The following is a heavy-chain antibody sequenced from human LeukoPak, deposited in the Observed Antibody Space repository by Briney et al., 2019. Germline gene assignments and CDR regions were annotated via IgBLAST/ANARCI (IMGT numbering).Heavy chain of an antibody. CDR2: ISSRSDYI. J-gene: IGHJ4*02. D-gene: IGHD4-17*01. Sequence: PGGSLRLSCAASGFTFSSYTMNWVRQTPEKGLEWVSAISSRSDYIYYADSVKGRFTISRDNAENSLFLQMNSLRDDDTAVYYCASAHYGDYEGFANLNFWGQGTLVTVSS. CDR1: GFTFSSYT. CDR3: ASAHYGDYEGFANLNF. V-gene: IGHV3-21*01.